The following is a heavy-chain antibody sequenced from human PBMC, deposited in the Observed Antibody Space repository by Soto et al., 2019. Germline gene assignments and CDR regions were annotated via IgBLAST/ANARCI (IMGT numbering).Heavy chain of an antibody. CDR2: IRSKANSYAT. D-gene: IGHD5-18*01. Sequence: EVQLVESGGGLVQPGGPLKLSCAASGFTFSGSAMHWVRQASGKGLEWVGRIRSKANSYATAYAASVKGRFTISRDDSKNTSYLQMNSLKTEDTAVYYCTSLRDGYIGYWGQGTLVTVSS. J-gene: IGHJ4*02. CDR1: GFTFSGSA. CDR3: TSLRDGYIGY. V-gene: IGHV3-73*01.